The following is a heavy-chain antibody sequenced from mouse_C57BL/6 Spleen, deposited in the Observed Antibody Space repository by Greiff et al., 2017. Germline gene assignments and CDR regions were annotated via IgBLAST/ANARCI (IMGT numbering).Heavy chain of an antibody. D-gene: IGHD1-1*01. J-gene: IGHJ3*01. V-gene: IGHV1-50*01. CDR2: IDPSDSYT. CDR3: GYGSIAY. CDR1: GYTFTSYW. Sequence: VQLQQSGAELVKPGASVKLSCKASGYTFTSYWMQWVKQRPGQGLEWIGEIDPSDSYTNYNQKFKGKATLTVDTSSSTAYMQLSSLTSEDSAVYYCGYGSIAYWGQGTLVTVSA.